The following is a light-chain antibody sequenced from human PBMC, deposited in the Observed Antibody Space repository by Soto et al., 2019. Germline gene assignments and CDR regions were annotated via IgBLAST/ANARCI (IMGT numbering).Light chain of an antibody. Sequence: DIQMTQSPSPLSASVGDRVTITCRASQSISTWLAWYQQKPGKAPKLLIYDASSLESGVPSGFSGSGSGTEFTLTINSLQPDDFATFYCQQYNSYWTFGQGTKVEIK. CDR3: QQYNSYWT. CDR1: QSISTW. CDR2: DAS. J-gene: IGKJ1*01. V-gene: IGKV1-5*01.